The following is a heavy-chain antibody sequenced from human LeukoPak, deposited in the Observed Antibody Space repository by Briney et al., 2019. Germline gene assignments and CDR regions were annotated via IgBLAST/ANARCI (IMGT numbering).Heavy chain of an antibody. CDR1: GGSISSHY. D-gene: IGHD3-3*01. CDR3: ARAYDDDYYYYMDV. CDR2: IYHSGTT. V-gene: IGHV4-59*11. J-gene: IGHJ6*03. Sequence: SETLSLTCTVSGGSISSHYWSWIRQPPGKGLERIGQIYHSGTTNYNPSLKSRVTISVDTSKNQFSLKLTSVTAADTAVYYCARAYDDDYYYYMDVWGKGTTVTVSS.